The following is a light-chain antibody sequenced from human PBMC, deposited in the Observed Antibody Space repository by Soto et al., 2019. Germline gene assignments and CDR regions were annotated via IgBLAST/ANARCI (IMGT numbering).Light chain of an antibody. Sequence: IVMTQSPATLSVSAWERATLSCRASQSVSSNLAWYQQKPGQAPRLLIYGASSRATGIPDRFSGSRSGPDFTLTINRVEPEDFAVYFCQQYAGSPRTFGQGTKVDIK. CDR1: QSVSSN. CDR2: GAS. V-gene: IGKV3-20*01. J-gene: IGKJ1*01. CDR3: QQYAGSPRT.